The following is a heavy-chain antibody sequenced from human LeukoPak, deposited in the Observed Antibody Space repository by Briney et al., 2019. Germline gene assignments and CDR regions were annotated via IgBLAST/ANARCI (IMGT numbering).Heavy chain of an antibody. V-gene: IGHV4-61*02. CDR2: IYTSGST. CDR1: GGAISSGRYE. D-gene: IGHD3-9*01. J-gene: IGHJ4*02. CDR3: AREQRMYYDILTGYYHPNYFDY. Sequence: SETLSLTCNVAGGAISSGRYEWSWFRQPAGKGLEWIGRIYTSGSTNYNPSLKSRVTISVDTSTNQFSLKLSSVTAADTAVYYCAREQRMYYDILTGYYHPNYFDYWGQGTLVTVSS.